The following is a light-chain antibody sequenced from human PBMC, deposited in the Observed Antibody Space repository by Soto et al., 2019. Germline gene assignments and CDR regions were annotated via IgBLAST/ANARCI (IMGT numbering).Light chain of an antibody. CDR1: SSNIGAGYD. J-gene: IGLJ2*01. Sequence: QSVLTQPPSVSGAPGQRVTISCTGSSSNIGAGYDVPWYQQLPGTAPKLLIYGNSNRPSGVPDRFSGSKSGTSASLAITGLQAEDDADYYCQYYDSSLSVVFGGGTKLTVL. V-gene: IGLV1-40*01. CDR3: QYYDSSLSVV. CDR2: GNS.